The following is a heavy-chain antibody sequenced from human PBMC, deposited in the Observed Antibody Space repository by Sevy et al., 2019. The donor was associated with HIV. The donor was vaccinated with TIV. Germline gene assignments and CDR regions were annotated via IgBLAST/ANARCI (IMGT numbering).Heavy chain of an antibody. CDR2: ISGSGGST. Sequence: GGSLRLSCAASGFTFSSYAMSWVRQAPGKGLEWVSAISGSGGSTYYADSVKGRFTISRDNSKNTLYLQMNSLRAEDTAVYYCANNFRDRDAFDIWGQGTMVTVSS. J-gene: IGHJ3*02. CDR1: GFTFSSYA. CDR3: ANNFRDRDAFDI. V-gene: IGHV3-23*01.